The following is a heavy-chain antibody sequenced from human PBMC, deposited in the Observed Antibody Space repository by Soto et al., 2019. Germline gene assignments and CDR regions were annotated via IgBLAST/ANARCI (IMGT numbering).Heavy chain of an antibody. CDR1: GFTFSSYA. CDR2: ISGSGGST. V-gene: IGHV3-23*01. Sequence: EVQLLESGGGLVQPGGSLRLSCAASGFTFSSYAMSWVRQAPGKGLEWVSAISGSGGSTYYADSVKGRFTISRDNSKNTLYLQMNSLRAEDTAVYYXAXXXXRXXXXXXXXXXXXXXXDYXGQGTXVTVSS. J-gene: IGHJ4*02. CDR3: AXXXXRXXXXXXXXXXXXXXXDY.